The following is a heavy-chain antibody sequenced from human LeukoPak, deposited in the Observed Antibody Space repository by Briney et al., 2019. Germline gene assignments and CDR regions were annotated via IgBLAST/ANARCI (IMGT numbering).Heavy chain of an antibody. D-gene: IGHD3-10*01. J-gene: IGHJ6*02. Sequence: ASVKVSCKASGYTFTSYGISWVRQAPGQGLEWMGWISAYNGNTNYAQKLQGRVTMTTDTSTSTAYTELRSLRSDDTAVYYCARENRITMVRGVIGYYYYYGMDVWGQGTTVTVSS. V-gene: IGHV1-18*01. CDR3: ARENRITMVRGVIGYYYYYGMDV. CDR2: ISAYNGNT. CDR1: GYTFTSYG.